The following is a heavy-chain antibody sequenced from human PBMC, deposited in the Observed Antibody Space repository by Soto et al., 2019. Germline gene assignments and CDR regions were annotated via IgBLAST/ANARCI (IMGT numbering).Heavy chain of an antibody. CDR2: INHSGST. CDR1: GGSFSGYY. V-gene: IGHV4-34*01. D-gene: IGHD6-19*01. J-gene: IGHJ4*02. Sequence: SETLSLTCAVYGGSFSGYYWSWIRQPPGKGLEWIGEINHSGSTNYNPSLKSRVTISVDTSKNQFSLKLSSVTAADTAVYYRARAGSSGWYSGWGQGTLVTVSS. CDR3: ARAGSSGWYSG.